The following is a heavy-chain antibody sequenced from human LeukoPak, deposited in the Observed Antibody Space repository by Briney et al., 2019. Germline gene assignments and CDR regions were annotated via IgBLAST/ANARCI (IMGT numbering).Heavy chain of an antibody. Sequence: ASVKVSCKASGYTFTGYYIHWVRQAPGQGLEWMGWIHPNTGDTKYAQKLQGRVTMTRDTSRSTAYMELSSLRSADTAVYYCASEYTYDSSGANAFDVWGQATMVTASS. CDR3: ASEYTYDSSGANAFDV. D-gene: IGHD3-22*01. V-gene: IGHV1-2*02. J-gene: IGHJ3*01. CDR2: IHPNTGDT. CDR1: GYTFTGYY.